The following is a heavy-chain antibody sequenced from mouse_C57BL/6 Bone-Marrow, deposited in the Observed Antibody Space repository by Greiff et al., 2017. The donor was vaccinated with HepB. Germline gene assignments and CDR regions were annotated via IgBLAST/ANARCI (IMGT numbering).Heavy chain of an antibody. J-gene: IGHJ4*01. Sequence: VMLVESGAELARPGASVKLSCKASGYTFTSYGISWVKQRTGQGLEWIGEIYPRSGNTYYNEKFKGKATLTADKSSSTAYMELRSLTSEDSAVYFCARDYGRGNYYAMDYWGQGTSVTVSS. CDR2: IYPRSGNT. CDR3: ARDYGRGNYYAMDY. CDR1: GYTFTSYG. D-gene: IGHD1-1*01. V-gene: IGHV1-81*01.